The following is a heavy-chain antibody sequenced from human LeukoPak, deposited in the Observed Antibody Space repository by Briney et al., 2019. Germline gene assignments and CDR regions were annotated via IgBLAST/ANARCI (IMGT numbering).Heavy chain of an antibody. Sequence: SVNVSCKASGGTFSSYAISWVRQAPGQGLEWMGGIIPIFGTANYAQKFQGRVTITADESTSTAYMELSSLRSEDTAVYYCARLDKGFWSGYYYYYYGMGVWGQGTTVTVSS. D-gene: IGHD3-3*01. J-gene: IGHJ6*02. V-gene: IGHV1-69*13. CDR2: IIPIFGTA. CDR3: ARLDKGFWSGYYYYYYGMGV. CDR1: GGTFSSYA.